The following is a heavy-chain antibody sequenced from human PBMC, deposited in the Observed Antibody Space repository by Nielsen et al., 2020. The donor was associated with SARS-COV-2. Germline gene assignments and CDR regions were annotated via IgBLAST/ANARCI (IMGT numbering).Heavy chain of an antibody. CDR1: GFTFSSYA. Sequence: GESLKISCAASGFTFSSYAMSWVRQAPGKGLEWVSAISGSGGSTYYADSVKGRFTISRDNSKNTLYLQMNSLRAEDTAVYYCAKETPPRTGGMDVWGQGTTVTVSS. CDR2: ISGSGGST. D-gene: IGHD3/OR15-3a*01. J-gene: IGHJ6*02. CDR3: AKETPPRTGGMDV. V-gene: IGHV3-23*01.